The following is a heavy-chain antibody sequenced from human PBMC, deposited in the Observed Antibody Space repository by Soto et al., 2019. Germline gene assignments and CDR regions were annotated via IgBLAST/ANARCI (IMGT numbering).Heavy chain of an antibody. J-gene: IGHJ4*02. CDR1: GGSTSSDNY. CDR2: IYYSGNT. CDR3: AREGGESSDGLYYFDS. V-gene: IGHV4-30-4*01. D-gene: IGHD3-16*01. Sequence: TLSLTCTVSGGSTSSDNYWSWIRQPPGKGLEWIGHIYYSGNTDYNPSLKSRLAISIDTSKNQFSLKLSSVTAADTAVYFCAREGGESSDGLYYFDSWGQGSLVTVSS.